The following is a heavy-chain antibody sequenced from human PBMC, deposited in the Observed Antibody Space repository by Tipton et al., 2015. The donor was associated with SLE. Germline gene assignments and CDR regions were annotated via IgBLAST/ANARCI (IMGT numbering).Heavy chain of an antibody. Sequence: TLSLTCTVYGGSFSGYYWSWIRQPPGKGLEWIGEINHSGSTNYNLSLKSRVTISVDTSKNQFSLKLSSVTAADTAVYYCARGLTYSSSSYYYYYYMDVWGKGTTVTVSS. CDR1: GGSFSGYY. V-gene: IGHV4-34*01. D-gene: IGHD6-6*01. J-gene: IGHJ6*03. CDR3: ARGLTYSSSSYYYYYYMDV. CDR2: INHSGST.